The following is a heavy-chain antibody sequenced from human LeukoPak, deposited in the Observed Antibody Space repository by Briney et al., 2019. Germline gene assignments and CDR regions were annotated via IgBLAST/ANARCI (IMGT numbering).Heavy chain of an antibody. CDR2: INPNSGGT. V-gene: IGHV1-2*02. J-gene: IGHJ4*02. CDR3: ARGAGLAAAGTYY. D-gene: IGHD6-13*01. Sequence: ASVKVSCKASGYTFTGYYMTWVRQAPGQGLEWMGWINPNSGGTNYAQKFQGSVTMTRDTSISTAYMDLSRLRSDDTAVYYCARGAGLAAAGTYYWGQGTLVTVSS. CDR1: GYTFTGYY.